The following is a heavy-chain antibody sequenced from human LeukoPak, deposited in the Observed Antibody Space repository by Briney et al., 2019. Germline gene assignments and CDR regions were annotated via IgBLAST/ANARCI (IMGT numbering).Heavy chain of an antibody. Sequence: PGGSLRLSCAASGFTFSNAWMSWVRQAPGKGLEWVGRIKSKTDGGTTDYAAPVKGRFTISRDDSKNTLYLQMNSLKTEDTAVYYCTRTDWWYHDLGYPSPWGQGTLVTVSS. D-gene: IGHD2-15*01. CDR2: IKSKTDGGTT. CDR1: GFTFSNAW. J-gene: IGHJ5*02. CDR3: TRTDWWYHDLGYPSP. V-gene: IGHV3-15*01.